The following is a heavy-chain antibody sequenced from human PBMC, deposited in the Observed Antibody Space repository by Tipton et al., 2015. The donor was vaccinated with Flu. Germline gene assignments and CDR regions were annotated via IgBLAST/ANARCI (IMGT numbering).Heavy chain of an antibody. V-gene: IGHV4-34*01. CDR3: AKHCSGGSCSHAFDI. D-gene: IGHD2-15*01. J-gene: IGHJ3*02. Sequence: TLSLTCAVYGGSFSGYYWSWIRQPPGKGLEWVGEINHSGSTNYNPSLKSRVTISVDTSKNQFSLKLTSVTAADTAVYYCAKHCSGGSCSHAFDIWGHGTMVTVSS. CDR2: INHSGST. CDR1: GGSFSGYY.